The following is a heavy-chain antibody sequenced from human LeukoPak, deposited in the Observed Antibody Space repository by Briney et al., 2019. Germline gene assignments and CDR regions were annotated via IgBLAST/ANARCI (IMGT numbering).Heavy chain of an antibody. Sequence: GSLRLSCAASGFTFSSYWMHWVRQAPGKGLVWVSRINSDGSSTYYADSVKGRFTISRDNSKNTLYLQMNSLRAEDTAVYYCAKDRLTVTTWVDPWGQGTLVTVSS. J-gene: IGHJ5*02. CDR1: GFTFSSYW. CDR2: INSDGSST. V-gene: IGHV3-74*01. D-gene: IGHD4-17*01. CDR3: AKDRLTVTTWVDP.